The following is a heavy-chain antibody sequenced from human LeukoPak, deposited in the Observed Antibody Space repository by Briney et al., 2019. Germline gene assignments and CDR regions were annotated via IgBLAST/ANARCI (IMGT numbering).Heavy chain of an antibody. CDR1: GGSISSYY. V-gene: IGHV4-59*01. Sequence: PSETLSLTCTVSGGSISSYYWSWIRQPPGKGLEWIGYIYYSGSTNYNPSLKSRVTISVDTSKNQFSLKLSSVAAADTAVYYCARPGYCSGGSCSYYMDVWGKGTTVTISS. CDR3: ARPGYCSGGSCSYYMDV. D-gene: IGHD2-15*01. J-gene: IGHJ6*03. CDR2: IYYSGST.